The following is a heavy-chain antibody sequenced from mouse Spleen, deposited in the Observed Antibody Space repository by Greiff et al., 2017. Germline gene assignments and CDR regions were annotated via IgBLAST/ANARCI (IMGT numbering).Heavy chain of an antibody. J-gene: IGHJ3*01. CDR2: IHPNSGST. V-gene: IGHV1-64*01. Sequence: QVQLQQPGAELVKPGASVKLSCKASGYTFTSYWMHWVKQRPGQGLEWIGMIHPNSGSTNYNEKFKGKATFTADTSSNTAYMQLSSLTTEDSAIYYCARRTMITTGNFAYWGQGTLVTVSA. CDR1: GYTFTSYW. D-gene: IGHD2-4*01. CDR3: ARRTMITTGNFAY.